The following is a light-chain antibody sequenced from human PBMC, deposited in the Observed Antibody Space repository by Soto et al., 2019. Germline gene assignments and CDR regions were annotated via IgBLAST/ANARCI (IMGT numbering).Light chain of an antibody. CDR3: HHYGDSPPET. CDR1: QSIYSRY. J-gene: IGKJ1*01. Sequence: EIVSTQSPGTLSSSPGERATLSCRASQSIYSRYLAWYQQRPGQPPRLLIHGASTRAAGISDRFSGSGSGTDFTLTISRLEPEDFAVYYCHHYGDSPPETFGQGTKVDIK. CDR2: GAS. V-gene: IGKV3-20*01.